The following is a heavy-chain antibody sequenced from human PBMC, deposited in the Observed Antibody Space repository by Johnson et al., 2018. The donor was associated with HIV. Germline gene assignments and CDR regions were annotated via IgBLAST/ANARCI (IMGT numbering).Heavy chain of an antibody. CDR3: AKAPYGSGIRPGAFDI. CDR1: GFAFSSYA. Sequence: QVQLVESGGGVVQPGTSLRLSCTASGFAFSSYALHWVRQAPGKGLEWVAVISYDGRDAYYADSVKGQFTISRDNSKNTLFLQMNSLRAEDTAVYYCAKAPYGSGIRPGAFDIWGQGTMVTVSS. J-gene: IGHJ3*02. D-gene: IGHD3-10*01. CDR2: ISYDGRDA. V-gene: IGHV3-30*04.